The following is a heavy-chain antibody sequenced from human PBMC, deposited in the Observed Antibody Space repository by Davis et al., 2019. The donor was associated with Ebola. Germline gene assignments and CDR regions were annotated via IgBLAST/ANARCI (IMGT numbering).Heavy chain of an antibody. Sequence: PGGSLRLSCAASGFTVSSNYMSWVRQAPGKGLEWVSVIYSGGSTYYADSVKGRFTISRHNAKNTLYLQMNSLRAEDTAVYYCARAKPWGSFDYWGQGTLVTVSS. CDR3: ARAKPWGSFDY. CDR2: IYSGGST. D-gene: IGHD7-27*01. V-gene: IGHV3-53*01. CDR1: GFTVSSNY. J-gene: IGHJ4*02.